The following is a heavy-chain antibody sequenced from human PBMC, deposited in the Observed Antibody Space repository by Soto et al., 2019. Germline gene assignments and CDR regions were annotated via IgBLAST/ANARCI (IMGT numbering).Heavy chain of an antibody. CDR1: GYTFTSYG. D-gene: IGHD6-13*01. CDR3: ARNKAAATGPFDY. V-gene: IGHV1-69*13. CDR2: IVPIFGTP. Sequence: ASVKVSCKASGYTFTSYGINWVGQAPGQGLDWMGGIVPIFGTPNYAQKFQGRVTITADESTSTAYMELSSLRSEDTATYYCARNKAAATGPFDYWGQGTLVTV. J-gene: IGHJ4*02.